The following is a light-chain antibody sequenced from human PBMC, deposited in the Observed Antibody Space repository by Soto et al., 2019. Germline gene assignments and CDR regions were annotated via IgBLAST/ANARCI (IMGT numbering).Light chain of an antibody. CDR2: DAS. CDR3: QQYNSYRT. J-gene: IGKJ1*01. CDR1: QSISRW. Sequence: DIQMTQSPSTLSVSVGDRVTITCRARQSISRWLAWYQQKPGKAPKLLIYDASILESGVPSRFSGSGSGTEFTLTISSLQPDDFATYYCQQYNSYRTFGQGTKVEIK. V-gene: IGKV1-5*01.